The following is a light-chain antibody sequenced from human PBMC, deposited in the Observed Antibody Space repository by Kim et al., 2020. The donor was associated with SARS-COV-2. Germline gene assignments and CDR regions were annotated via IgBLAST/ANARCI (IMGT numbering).Light chain of an antibody. CDR1: SEHSKDA. J-gene: IGLJ3*02. CDR3: RTWSPGNWV. CDR2: VNSDGSR. V-gene: IGLV4-69*01. Sequence: ACVKPTCSLGSEHSKDAIGWHRAQAARGPRYLMQVNSDGSRSKGAGFPVRFSGSGSGPARYLIVSRLQSEDEADYYCRTWSPGNWVFGGGTQLTVL.